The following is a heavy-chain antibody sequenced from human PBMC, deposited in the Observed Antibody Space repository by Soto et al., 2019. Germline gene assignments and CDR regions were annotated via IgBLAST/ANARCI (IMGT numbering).Heavy chain of an antibody. V-gene: IGHV1-2*04. J-gene: IGHJ4*02. CDR1: GYTFTGYY. CDR2: INPNSGGT. CDR3: ATQRDYGDYGAFDY. D-gene: IGHD4-17*01. Sequence: ASVKVSCKASGYTFTGYYMHWVRQAPGQGLEWVGWINPNSGGTNYAQKFQGWVTMTRDTSISTAYMELSRLRSDDTAVYYCATQRDYGDYGAFDYWGQGTVVTVSS.